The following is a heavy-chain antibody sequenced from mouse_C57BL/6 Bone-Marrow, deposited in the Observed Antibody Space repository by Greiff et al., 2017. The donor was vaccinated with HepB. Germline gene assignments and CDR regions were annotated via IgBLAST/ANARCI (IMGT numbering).Heavy chain of an antibody. J-gene: IGHJ4*01. CDR3: AREGLTGAMDY. CDR1: GYSITSGYY. Sequence: ESGPGLVKPSQSLSLTCSVTGYSITSGYYWNWIRQFPGNKLEWMGYISYDGSNNYNPSLKNRISITRDTSKNQFFLKLNSVTTEDTATYYCAREGLTGAMDYWGQGTSVTVSS. CDR2: ISYDGSN. D-gene: IGHD4-1*01. V-gene: IGHV3-6*01.